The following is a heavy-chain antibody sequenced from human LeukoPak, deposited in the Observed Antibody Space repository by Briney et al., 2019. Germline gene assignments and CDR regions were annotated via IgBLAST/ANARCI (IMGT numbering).Heavy chain of an antibody. Sequence: GGSLRLSCAASGFTFSSYSMNWVRQAPGKGLEWVSYISGSSSTIYYADSVKGRFTISRDNAKNSLYLQMNSLRAEDTAVYYCARDTTIFGVVITTNFDYWGQGTLVTVSS. D-gene: IGHD3-3*01. CDR1: GFTFSSYS. V-gene: IGHV3-48*01. CDR2: ISGSSSTI. J-gene: IGHJ4*02. CDR3: ARDTTIFGVVITTNFDY.